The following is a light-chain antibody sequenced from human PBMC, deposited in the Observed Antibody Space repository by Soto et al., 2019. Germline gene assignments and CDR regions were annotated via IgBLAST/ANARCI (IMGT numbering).Light chain of an antibody. Sequence: DIQMTQSPSSLSASVGDRVTITCQASHDISNYLNWYQQKPGKAPKLLIYDTSNLQTGVPSRFSGSGSGTDLTFTISSLQPEDIATYYCQQYDSLPLTFGGGTKVGIK. CDR1: HDISNY. V-gene: IGKV1-33*01. J-gene: IGKJ4*01. CDR2: DTS. CDR3: QQYDSLPLT.